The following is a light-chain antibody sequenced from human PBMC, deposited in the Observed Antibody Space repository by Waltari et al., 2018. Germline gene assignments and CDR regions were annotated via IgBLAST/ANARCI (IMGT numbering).Light chain of an antibody. V-gene: IGLV3-21*04. J-gene: IGLJ3*02. Sequence: SYVLTQPPSVSVAPGETASVTRWGASIGSKSVHWYQQKPGQAPVLVIYYDSDRPSGIPERFSGSNSGDTATLTLSRVEVGDEADYYCQVWDGNNDVGVFGGGTKLTVL. CDR2: YDS. CDR3: QVWDGNNDVGV. CDR1: SIGSKS.